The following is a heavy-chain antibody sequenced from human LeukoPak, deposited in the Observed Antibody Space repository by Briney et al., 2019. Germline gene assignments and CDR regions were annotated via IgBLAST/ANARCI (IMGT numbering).Heavy chain of an antibody. V-gene: IGHV4-59*01. CDR1: GGSISSYY. Sequence: LTCTLYGGSISSYYWSWIRQPPGKGLEWIGYIYYSGSTNYNPSLKRRVTISVDTSKNQFSLKLSSVTAADTAVYYCARRNGKAFDIWGQGTMVTVSS. CDR2: IYYSGST. D-gene: IGHD1-14*01. J-gene: IGHJ3*02. CDR3: ARRNGKAFDI.